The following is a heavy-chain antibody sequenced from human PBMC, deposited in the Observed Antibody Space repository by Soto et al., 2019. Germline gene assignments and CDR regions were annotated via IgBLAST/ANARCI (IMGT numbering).Heavy chain of an antibody. Sequence: GGSLRLSCSASGFTFSSYAMHWVRQAPGKGLEYVSVISSNGGNTYYADSVKGRFTISRDNYKNTLYLQMNSLRTEDTAVYYCVKGDIVVVPAAMSPYYYNGMDVWGQGTTVTVSS. J-gene: IGHJ6*02. CDR3: VKGDIVVVPAAMSPYYYNGMDV. CDR1: GFTFSSYA. CDR2: ISSNGGNT. V-gene: IGHV3-64D*08. D-gene: IGHD2-2*01.